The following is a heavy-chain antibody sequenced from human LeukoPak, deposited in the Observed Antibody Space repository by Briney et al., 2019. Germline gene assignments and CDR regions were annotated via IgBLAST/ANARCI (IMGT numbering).Heavy chain of an antibody. CDR1: GGSFSGYY. J-gene: IGHJ3*02. CDR3: ARGRPAADDSFDI. CDR2: ITHTGST. V-gene: IGHV4-34*01. Sequence: SETLSLTCAVNGGSFSGYYWNWIRQPPGKGLERIGDITHTGSTNDNPSLAGRVTVSVDTSKSQFSLSLASVTAADTALYYCARGRPAADDSFDIWGQETLVTVSS. D-gene: IGHD6-13*01.